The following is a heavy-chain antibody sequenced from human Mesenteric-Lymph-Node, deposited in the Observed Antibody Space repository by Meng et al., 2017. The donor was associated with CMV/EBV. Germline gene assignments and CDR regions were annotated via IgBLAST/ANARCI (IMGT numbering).Heavy chain of an antibody. Sequence: QLQLQGAGPVLVKPSRTLSFSCIGSGDSINNSTYYWTWIRQPPGKGRELIGSGHPSGTTYYNPSLKGRLTISVDTSANLFSLRLTTATAADTATYYCARRGNYDSDYSEYWGQGTLVTVSS. CDR1: GDSINNSTYY. D-gene: IGHD3-22*01. J-gene: IGHJ4*02. V-gene: IGHV4-39*01. CDR3: ARRGNYDSDYSEY. CDR2: GHPSGTT.